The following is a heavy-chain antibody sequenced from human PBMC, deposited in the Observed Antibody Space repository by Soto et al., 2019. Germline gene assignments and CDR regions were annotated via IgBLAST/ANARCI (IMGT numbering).Heavy chain of an antibody. CDR1: GFTFRSYV. D-gene: IGHD3-16*01. CDR2: TSYDGSNN. Sequence: QVQLVESGGGVVQPGTSLRLSCVGSGFTFRSYVIHWVRQAPGKGLEWVALTSYDGSNNFYCDSVNGRFTISRHNYRNTVELEMDSLRFEDTALYYCARWGTTGGLDVWGQGTLVSVSS. J-gene: IGHJ4*02. V-gene: IGHV3-33*05. CDR3: ARWGTTGGLDV.